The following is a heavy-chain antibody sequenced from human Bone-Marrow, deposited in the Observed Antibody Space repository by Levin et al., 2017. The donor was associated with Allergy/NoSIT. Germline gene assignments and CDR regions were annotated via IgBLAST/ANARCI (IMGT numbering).Heavy chain of an antibody. V-gene: IGHV3-66*01. CDR1: GFSVTNNY. CDR2: IYNVETT. D-gene: IGHD5-18*01. J-gene: IGHJ4*02. Sequence: GGSLRLSCAVSGFSVTNNYMSWVRQAPGKGLEWISVIYNVETTYYVASVRGRFTISRDSLENTLYLQMNSLRVEDTGVYFCARDEGPEKYTFGELEHWGQGTLVTVSS. CDR3: ARDEGPEKYTFGELEH.